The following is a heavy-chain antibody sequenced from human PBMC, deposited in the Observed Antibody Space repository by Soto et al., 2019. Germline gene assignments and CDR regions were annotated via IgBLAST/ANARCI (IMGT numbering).Heavy chain of an antibody. J-gene: IGHJ4*02. V-gene: IGHV4-59*01. D-gene: IGHD2-21*01. Sequence: QVQLQESGPGLVEPSETLSLTCTVSGGSISSYYWSWIRQPPGKGLEWIGYIDYSGSTNYNPSLKSRVTISVDTSKNQFSLKLSSVTAADTAVYYCARLWGWYFDYWGQGTLVTVSS. CDR2: IDYSGST. CDR3: ARLWGWYFDY. CDR1: GGSISSYY.